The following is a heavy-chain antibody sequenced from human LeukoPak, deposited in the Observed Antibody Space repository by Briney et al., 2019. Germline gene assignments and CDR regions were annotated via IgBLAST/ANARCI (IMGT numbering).Heavy chain of an antibody. CDR2: IKYDGREK. J-gene: IGHJ5*02. Sequence: GGSLRLSCAASGFTFTNYWMSWVRQAPAKGLEWVANIKYDGREKWHVDSVKGRFTISRDNAKNSFFLQMSSLRAEDTAVYYCAKVILGVNVPHWFDRWGQGTLVTVSS. V-gene: IGHV3-7*03. D-gene: IGHD3-3*01. CDR1: GFTFTNYW. CDR3: AKVILGVNVPHWFDR.